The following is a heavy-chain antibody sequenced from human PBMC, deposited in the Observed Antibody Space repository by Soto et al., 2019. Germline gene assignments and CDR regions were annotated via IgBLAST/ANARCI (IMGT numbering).Heavy chain of an antibody. CDR3: AREAPYCTSATCPKFYDMDV. CDR2: IIPILNSP. Sequence: GASVKVSCKASAGTFGSYAITWVRRAPGQGLEWLGGIIPILNSPAYAQKFQARVVITADEITNTAYMELNSLRFDDTAVYYCAREAPYCTSATCPKFYDMDVWGQGTTVTVSS. V-gene: IGHV1-69*13. J-gene: IGHJ6*02. CDR1: AGTFGSYA. D-gene: IGHD2-2*01.